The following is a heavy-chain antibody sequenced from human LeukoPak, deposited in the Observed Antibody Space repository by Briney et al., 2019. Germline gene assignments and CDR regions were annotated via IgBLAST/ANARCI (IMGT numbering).Heavy chain of an antibody. D-gene: IGHD6-19*01. J-gene: IGHJ5*02. Sequence: SQTLSLTCAISGDSVSSNSAAWNWIRQSPSRGLEWLGRTYYRSKWYNDYAVSVKSRITINPDTSKNLFSLQLNSVTPEDTAVYYCARDQSSGWRTDNWFDPWGQGTLVTVSS. CDR3: ARDQSSGWRTDNWFDP. V-gene: IGHV6-1*01. CDR1: GDSVSSNSAA. CDR2: TYYRSKWYN.